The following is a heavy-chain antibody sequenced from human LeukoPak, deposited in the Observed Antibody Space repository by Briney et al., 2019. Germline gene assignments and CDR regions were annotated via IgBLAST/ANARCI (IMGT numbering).Heavy chain of an antibody. CDR2: INPSGGST. D-gene: IGHD6-13*01. Sequence: ASVKVSCKASGYTFTSYYMHWVRQAPGQGLEWMGIINPSGGSTSYAQKFQGRVTMTRDTSTSTVYMELSSLRSEDTAVYYCASMGRSSSWYPEYYYGMDVWGQGTTVTVSS. CDR3: ASMGRSSSWYPEYYYGMDV. CDR1: GYTFTSYY. J-gene: IGHJ6*02. V-gene: IGHV1-46*01.